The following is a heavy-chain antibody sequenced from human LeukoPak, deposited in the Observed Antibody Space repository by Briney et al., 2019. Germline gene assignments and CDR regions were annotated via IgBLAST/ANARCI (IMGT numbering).Heavy chain of an antibody. Sequence: PGGSLRLSCAASGFTFNTHAISWVRQAPGKGLEWVAAVSDTGDLRYSANSVKGRLAISRDNSKNTAFLQMYSLRAEDTALYYCVKGGLRSGYSFEDWGQGTLVSVSS. J-gene: IGHJ4*02. CDR2: VSDTGDLR. D-gene: IGHD3-9*01. CDR3: VKGGLRSGYSFED. CDR1: GFTFNTHA. V-gene: IGHV3-23*01.